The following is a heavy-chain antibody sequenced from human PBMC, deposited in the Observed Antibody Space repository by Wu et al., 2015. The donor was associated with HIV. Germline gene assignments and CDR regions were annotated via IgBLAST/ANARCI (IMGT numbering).Heavy chain of an antibody. CDR1: GDGFTSYA. D-gene: IGHD3-10*01. V-gene: IGHV1-69*05. CDR3: ARELEDPAIMVRAGFDP. J-gene: IGHJ5*02. CDR2: TTPMFGTT. Sequence: QVHLVQFGGEVKKPGSSVKVTCKASGDGFTSYAVSWVRQAPGQGLEWMGGTTPMFGTTNYAQKFQGRVTITSDVYTSTVYMELSSLRSEDTAIYYCARELEDPAIMVRAGFDPWGQGTLVTVSS.